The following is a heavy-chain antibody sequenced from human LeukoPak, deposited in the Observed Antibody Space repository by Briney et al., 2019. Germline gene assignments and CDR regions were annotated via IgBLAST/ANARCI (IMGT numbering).Heavy chain of an antibody. J-gene: IGHJ6*03. CDR2: IYSGGST. V-gene: IGHV3-66*01. Sequence: GESLKISCAASEFSVGSNYMTWVRQAPGKGLEWVSLIYSGGSTYYADSVKGRFTISRDNSKNTLYLQMNSLRAEDTAIYYCAKNGDRGAYCSGGSCYPYFYYYMDVWGKGTTVTISS. CDR1: EFSVGSNY. D-gene: IGHD2-15*01. CDR3: AKNGDRGAYCSGGSCYPYFYYYMDV.